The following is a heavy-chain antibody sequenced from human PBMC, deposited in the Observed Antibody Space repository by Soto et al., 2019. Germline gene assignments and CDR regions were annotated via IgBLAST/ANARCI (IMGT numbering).Heavy chain of an antibody. CDR2: ISSSSSYT. J-gene: IGHJ4*02. Sequence: GGSLRLSCAASGFTFSDYYMSWVRQAPGKGLEWVSYISSSSSYTNYADSVKGRFTISRDNAKNSLYLQMNSLRAEDTAVYYCAREESIAAPYYFHYWGQGTLVTVSS. CDR3: AREESIAAPYYFHY. D-gene: IGHD6-6*01. V-gene: IGHV3-11*06. CDR1: GFTFSDYY.